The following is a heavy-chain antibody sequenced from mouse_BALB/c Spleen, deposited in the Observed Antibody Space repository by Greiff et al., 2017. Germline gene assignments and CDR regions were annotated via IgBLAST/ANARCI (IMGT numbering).Heavy chain of an antibody. D-gene: IGHD1-1*02. J-gene: IGHJ4*01. CDR1: GFSLTSYG. Sequence: VKLVESGPGLVAPSQSLSITCTVSGFSLTSYGVYWVRQPPGKGLEWLGVIWAGGSTTYNSALMSRLSISKDNSKSQVFLKMNSLQTDDTAMYYCARGYGPFYAMDYGGQGTSVTVSS. CDR3: ARGYGPFYAMDY. V-gene: IGHV2-9*02. CDR2: IWAGGST.